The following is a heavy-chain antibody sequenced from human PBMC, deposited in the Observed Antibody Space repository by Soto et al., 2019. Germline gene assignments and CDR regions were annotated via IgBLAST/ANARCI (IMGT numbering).Heavy chain of an antibody. CDR2: VHAIETS. CDR1: GVSISSGAYF. D-gene: IGHD1-1*01. J-gene: IGHJ3*01. Sequence: QVQLQESGPGLVKPSQTLSLTCTVSGVSISSGAYFWPWIRHVPGQGLEWIGYVHAIETSLYNPSLQSRVTISVDTSENLVSLKLTSVTASDTALYYCARGTPPYTVGQSGVFDLWGQGTMVIVS. CDR3: ARGTPPYTVGQSGVFDL. V-gene: IGHV4-31*03.